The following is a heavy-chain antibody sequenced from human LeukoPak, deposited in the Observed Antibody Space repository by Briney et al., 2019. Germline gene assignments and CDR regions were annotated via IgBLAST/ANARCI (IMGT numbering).Heavy chain of an antibody. CDR3: ASLGLRSTTMGHFDY. Sequence: GESLKISCKGSGYSFTSYWIGWVRQMPGKGLEWMGIIYPGDSDTRYSPSFQGQVTISADKSINTAYLQWSSLKASDTAMYYCASLGLRSTTMGHFDYWGQGTLVTVSS. D-gene: IGHD5-18*01. CDR1: GYSFTSYW. V-gene: IGHV5-51*01. J-gene: IGHJ4*02. CDR2: IYPGDSDT.